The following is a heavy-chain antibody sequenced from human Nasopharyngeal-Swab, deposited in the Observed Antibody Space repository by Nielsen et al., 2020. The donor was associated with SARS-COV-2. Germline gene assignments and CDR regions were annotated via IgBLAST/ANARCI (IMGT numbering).Heavy chain of an antibody. CDR2: IYPGDSDT. D-gene: IGHD3-16*01. J-gene: IGHJ3*02. V-gene: IGHV5-51*01. Sequence: VRQMPGKGLEWMGIIYPGDSDTRYNPAFQGQVTISADKSTSTTYLQWSSLKASDTAMYYCARGGDRDNYRSAFDIWGQGTMVTVSS. CDR3: ARGGDRDNYRSAFDI.